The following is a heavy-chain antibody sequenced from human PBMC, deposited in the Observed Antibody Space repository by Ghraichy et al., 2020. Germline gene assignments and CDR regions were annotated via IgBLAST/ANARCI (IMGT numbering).Heavy chain of an antibody. CDR1: GYTFTTYG. Sequence: ASVKVSCKASGYTFTTYGLTWLRQAPGQGLEWMGWINSYNGDTKYAQKVQGRVTMTTDTSTSTAYMELRSLRSDDTAVYYWARGGPYCSGGVCYFLGSWGQGTLVTVSS. J-gene: IGHJ4*02. CDR3: ARGGPYCSGGVCYFLGS. CDR2: INSYNGDT. D-gene: IGHD2-8*02. V-gene: IGHV1-18*01.